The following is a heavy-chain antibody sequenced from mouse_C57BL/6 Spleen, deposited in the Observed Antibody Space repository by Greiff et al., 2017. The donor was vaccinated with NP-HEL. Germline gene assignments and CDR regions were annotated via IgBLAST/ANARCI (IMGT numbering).Heavy chain of an antibody. Sequence: EVHLVESGGGLVQPGGSLKLSCAASGFTFSDYYMYWVRQTPEKRLEWVAYISNGGGSTYYPDTVKGRFTITRDNAKNTLYLQMSRLKSADTAVYYCARRGFDYYGSSYVYFEVWGTGTTVTVSS. D-gene: IGHD1-1*01. CDR2: ISNGGGST. CDR1: GFTFSDYY. J-gene: IGHJ1*03. V-gene: IGHV5-12*01. CDR3: ARRGFDYYGSSYVYFEV.